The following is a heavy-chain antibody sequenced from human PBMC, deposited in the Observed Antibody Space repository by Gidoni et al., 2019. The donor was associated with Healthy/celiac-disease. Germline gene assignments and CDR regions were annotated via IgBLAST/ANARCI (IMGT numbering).Heavy chain of an antibody. Sequence: GFTFSSYGMHWVRQAPGKGLEWVAVIWYDGSNKYYADSVKGRFTISRDNSKNTLYLQMNSLRAEDTAVYYCARDNRDGDYHYYYGMDVWGQGTTVTVSS. J-gene: IGHJ6*02. CDR1: GFTFSSYG. D-gene: IGHD4-17*01. V-gene: IGHV3-33*01. CDR2: IWYDGSNK. CDR3: ARDNRDGDYHYYYGMDV.